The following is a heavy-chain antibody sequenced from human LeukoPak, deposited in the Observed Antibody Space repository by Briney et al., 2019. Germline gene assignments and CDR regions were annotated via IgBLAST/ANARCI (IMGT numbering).Heavy chain of an antibody. CDR2: IYYSGST. J-gene: IGHJ4*02. Sequence: SETLSLTCTVSGGSISSSTYFWGWIRQPPGKGLEWIGNIYYSGSTYYNPSRKSRITISVNTSKTHFSLKLSSVTAADTAVYYCATVRNGLMVYAYWGQGTLVTVSS. V-gene: IGHV4-39*07. CDR1: GGSISSSTYF. D-gene: IGHD2-8*01. CDR3: ATVRNGLMVYAY.